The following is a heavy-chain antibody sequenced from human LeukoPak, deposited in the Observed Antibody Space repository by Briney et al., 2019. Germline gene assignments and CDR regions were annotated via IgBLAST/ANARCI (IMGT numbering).Heavy chain of an antibody. CDR1: GGSISSYY. Sequence: SETLSLTCTVSGGSISSYYWSWIRQPPGKGLEWIGYIYTSRSTNYNPSLKSRVTISVDTSKNQFSLKLSSVTAADTAVYYCARSPGYDYADAFDIWGQGTMVTVSS. V-gene: IGHV4-4*09. CDR3: ARSPGYDYADAFDI. D-gene: IGHD5-12*01. CDR2: IYTSRST. J-gene: IGHJ3*02.